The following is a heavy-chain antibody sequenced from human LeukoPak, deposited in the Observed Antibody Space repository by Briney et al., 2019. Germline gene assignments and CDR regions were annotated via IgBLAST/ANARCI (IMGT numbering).Heavy chain of an antibody. J-gene: IGHJ4*02. CDR3: AREVRYYGSGGHNDY. V-gene: IGHV1-18*01. D-gene: IGHD3-10*01. Sequence: ASVKVSCKASGYTFTSYGISWVRQAPGQGLEWMGWISAYNGNTNYAQKLQGRVTMTTDTSTSTAYMELRSLRSDDTAVYYCAREVRYYGSGGHNDYWGQGTLVTVSS. CDR2: ISAYNGNT. CDR1: GYTFTSYG.